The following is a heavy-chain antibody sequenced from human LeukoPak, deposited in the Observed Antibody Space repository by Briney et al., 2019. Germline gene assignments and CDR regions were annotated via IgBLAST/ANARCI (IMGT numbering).Heavy chain of an antibody. CDR2: INPKSGGT. V-gene: IGHV1-2*06. J-gene: IGHJ3*02. D-gene: IGHD3-9*01. Sequence: VASVKVSCKASGYTFTGYYMDWVRQAPGQGLEWMGRINPKSGGTNYAQKFQGRVTMTRDTSITTAYMELSSLRSDDTAVYYCARGSNYDILTGYYPRGDDAFDIWGQGTMVTVPS. CDR3: ARGSNYDILTGYYPRGDDAFDI. CDR1: GYTFTGYY.